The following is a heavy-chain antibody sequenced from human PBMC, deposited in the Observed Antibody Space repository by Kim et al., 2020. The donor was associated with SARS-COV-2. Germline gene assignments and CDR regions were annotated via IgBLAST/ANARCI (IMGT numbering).Heavy chain of an antibody. V-gene: IGHV5-10-1*01. Sequence: GESLKISCKGSGYSFTSYWISWVRQMPGKGLEWMGRIDPSDSYTNYSPSFQGHVTISADKSISTAYLQWSSLKASDTAMYYCARHAYSSGYYYANMPYWYFDLWGRGTLVTVSS. CDR2: IDPSDSYT. J-gene: IGHJ2*01. CDR3: ARHAYSSGYYYANMPYWYFDL. CDR1: GYSFTSYW. D-gene: IGHD3-22*01.